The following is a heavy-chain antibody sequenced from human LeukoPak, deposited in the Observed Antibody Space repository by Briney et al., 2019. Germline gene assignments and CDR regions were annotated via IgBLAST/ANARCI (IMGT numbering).Heavy chain of an antibody. CDR3: ARVGYCTSGVCYNWFYP. D-gene: IGHD2-8*01. CDR1: GDSISRSSYY. J-gene: IGHJ5*02. Sequence: SETLSLTCTVSGDSISRSSYYWGWIRQPPGKGLEWFGSIYYSGSTHYNPSVKSRFTISADTSKNQLSLKLASVTAADTSVYFCARVGYCTSGVCYNWFYPWGQGTLVTVSS. V-gene: IGHV4-39*01. CDR2: IYYSGST.